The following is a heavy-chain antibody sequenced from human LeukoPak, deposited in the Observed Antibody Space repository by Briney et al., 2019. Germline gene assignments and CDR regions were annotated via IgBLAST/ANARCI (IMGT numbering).Heavy chain of an antibody. Sequence: SETLSLTCTVSGGSISSYYWSWIRQPPWKGLEWIGYIYYSGSTNYNPSLKSRVTISVDTSKNQFSLKLSSVTAADTAVYYCARRFVGYDSSWGASDIWGQGRMVTVSS. D-gene: IGHD3-22*01. CDR1: GGSISSYY. CDR2: IYYSGST. J-gene: IGHJ3*02. CDR3: ARRFVGYDSSWGASDI. V-gene: IGHV4-59*08.